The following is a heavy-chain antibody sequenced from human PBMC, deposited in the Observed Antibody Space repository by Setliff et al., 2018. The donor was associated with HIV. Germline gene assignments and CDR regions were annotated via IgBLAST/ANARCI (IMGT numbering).Heavy chain of an antibody. Sequence: VKVSCKASGGTFSSYAISWVRQAPGQGLEWMGRIITIFGTTNYAQKLQGRVTMTTDTSTSTAYMELRSLRSGDTAVYYCSVVVPAAMPGGIGWFDPWGQGTLVTVSS. CDR2: IITIFGTT. V-gene: IGHV1-69*05. CDR3: SVVVPAAMPGGIGWFDP. CDR1: GGTFSSYA. J-gene: IGHJ5*02. D-gene: IGHD2-2*01.